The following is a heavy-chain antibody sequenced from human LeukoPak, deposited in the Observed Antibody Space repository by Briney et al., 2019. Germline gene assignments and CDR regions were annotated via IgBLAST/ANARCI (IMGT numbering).Heavy chain of an antibody. Sequence: GGSLRLSCAASGFTFSSYWMSWVRQAPGKGLEWVANIKQDGSERYYVDSVKGRFTISRDNSKNTLYLQMNSLRAEDTAVYYCAKGSGDSSAWFQLFDYWGQGTLVTVSS. CDR1: GFTFSSYW. CDR2: IKQDGSER. J-gene: IGHJ4*02. V-gene: IGHV3-7*03. CDR3: AKGSGDSSAWFQLFDY. D-gene: IGHD6-19*01.